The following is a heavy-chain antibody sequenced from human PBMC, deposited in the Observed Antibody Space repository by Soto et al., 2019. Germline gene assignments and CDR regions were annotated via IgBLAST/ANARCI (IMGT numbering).Heavy chain of an antibody. CDR3: ARAPIGPSGYDDAFDI. CDR1: GFTFSSYA. J-gene: IGHJ3*02. Sequence: GGSLRLSCAASGFTFSSYAMSWVRQAPGKGLEWVANIKQDGSGKYYVDSVKGRFTISRDNAKNSLYLQMNSLRAEDTAVYYCARAPIGPSGYDDAFDIWGQGTMVTVSS. CDR2: IKQDGSGK. V-gene: IGHV3-7*01. D-gene: IGHD5-12*01.